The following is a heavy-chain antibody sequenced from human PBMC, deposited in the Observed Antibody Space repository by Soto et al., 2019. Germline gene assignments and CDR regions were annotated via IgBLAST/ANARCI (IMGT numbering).Heavy chain of an antibody. D-gene: IGHD2-8*01. CDR2: ISGYNGDT. CDR3: AKNGQPPYYYGMNV. CDR1: GYTFSRYG. Sequence: QGQLVQSGPEAKKPGASVKVSCKASGYTFSRYGISWVRQAPGQGLEWMGWISGYNGDTKYAQKVQGRVTMTIDTSTYTAYMELRSLTSDDTAIYYCAKNGQPPYYYGMNVWGQGTTVTVSS. J-gene: IGHJ6*02. V-gene: IGHV1-18*01.